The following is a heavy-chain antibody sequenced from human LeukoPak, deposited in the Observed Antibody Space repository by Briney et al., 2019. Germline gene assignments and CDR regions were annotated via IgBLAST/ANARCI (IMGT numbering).Heavy chain of an antibody. V-gene: IGHV3-21*04. CDR2: ISSSSSYI. Sequence: GGSLRLSCAASGFTFSSYSMNWVRQAPGKGLEWVSSISSSSSYIYYADSVKGRFTISRDNSRNTLYLQMNSLRAEDTAVYYCAKVDAAVTYYYGMDVWGQGTAITVSS. CDR1: GFTFSSYS. CDR3: AKVDAAVTYYYGMDV. D-gene: IGHD4-11*01. J-gene: IGHJ6*02.